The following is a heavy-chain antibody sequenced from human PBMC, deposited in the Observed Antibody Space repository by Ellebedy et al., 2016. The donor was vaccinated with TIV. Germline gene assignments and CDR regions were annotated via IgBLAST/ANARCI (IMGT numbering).Heavy chain of an antibody. V-gene: IGHV4-59*12. Sequence: GSLRLXCTVSGGSISSYYWSWIRQPPGKGLEWIGSIYHSGSTNYNPSLKSRVTISVDTSKNQFSLKLSSVTAADTAVYYCARAKAPEAAAGDKSPDYWGQGTLVTVSS. J-gene: IGHJ4*02. CDR2: IYHSGST. CDR3: ARAKAPEAAAGDKSPDY. D-gene: IGHD6-13*01. CDR1: GGSISSYY.